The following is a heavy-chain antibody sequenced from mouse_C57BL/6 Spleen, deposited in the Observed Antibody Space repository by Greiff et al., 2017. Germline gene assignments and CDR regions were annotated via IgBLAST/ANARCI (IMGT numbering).Heavy chain of an antibody. J-gene: IGHJ1*03. Sequence: EVKLVESGGGLVKPGGSLKLSCAASGFTFSDYGMHWVRQAPEKGLEWVAYISSGSSTIYYADTVKGRFTISRDNAKNTLFLQMTSLRSEDTAMYYCATLRPWYFDVWGTGTTVTVSS. D-gene: IGHD1-2*01. CDR3: ATLRPWYFDV. CDR2: ISSGSSTI. V-gene: IGHV5-17*01. CDR1: GFTFSDYG.